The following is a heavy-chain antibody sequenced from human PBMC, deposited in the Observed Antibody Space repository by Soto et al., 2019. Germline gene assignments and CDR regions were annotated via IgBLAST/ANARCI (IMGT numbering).Heavy chain of an antibody. CDR2: ISGSGDST. J-gene: IGHJ4*02. V-gene: IGHV3-23*01. CDR3: ARRGSGSYYDY. D-gene: IGHD1-26*01. Sequence: EVQLLESGGGLVQPGGSLRLSCAASGFTFSSYVMRWVRQAPVKGLEWVSAISGSGDSTYYADSVKGRFTISRVNSKNTLYLQMNSLRAEDTAVYYCARRGSGSYYDYWGQGTLVTVSS. CDR1: GFTFSSYV.